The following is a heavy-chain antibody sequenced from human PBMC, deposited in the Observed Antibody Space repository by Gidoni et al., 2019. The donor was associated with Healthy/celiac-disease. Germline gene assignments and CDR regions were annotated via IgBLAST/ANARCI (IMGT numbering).Heavy chain of an antibody. D-gene: IGHD3-10*01. Sequence: EVQLLESGGGLVQPGGSLRLPCAASGFTFSSYAMRWVRQAPGKGLEWVSAISGSGGSTYYADSVKGRFTISRDNSKNTLYLQMNSLRAEDTAVYYCAKDIGGYYGSGSYFPGAAYDWGQGTLVTVSS. CDR1: GFTFSSYA. V-gene: IGHV3-23*01. CDR3: AKDIGGYYGSGSYFPGAAYD. CDR2: ISGSGGST. J-gene: IGHJ4*02.